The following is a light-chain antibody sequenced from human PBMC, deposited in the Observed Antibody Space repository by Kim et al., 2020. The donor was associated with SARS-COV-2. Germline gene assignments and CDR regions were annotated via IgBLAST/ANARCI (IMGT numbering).Light chain of an antibody. Sequence: GQSITIACTGTSSDIGGYNYVSWYQQYLDKAPKLIIYNVNERPSGVSNRFSGSKSGNTASLTISGLQAEDEADYYRSSHTSTSTVVFGGGTKLTVL. J-gene: IGLJ2*01. CDR3: SSHTSTSTVV. CDR2: NVN. CDR1: SSDIGGYNY. V-gene: IGLV2-14*03.